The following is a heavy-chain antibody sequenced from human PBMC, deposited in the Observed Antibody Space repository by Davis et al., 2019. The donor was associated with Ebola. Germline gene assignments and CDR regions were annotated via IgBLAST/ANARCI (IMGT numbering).Heavy chain of an antibody. CDR2: IYYSGST. D-gene: IGHD6-13*01. J-gene: IGHJ4*02. CDR3: ARHSPGVTATGTEYFDY. V-gene: IGHV4-59*08. CDR1: GGSINFHY. Sequence: SETLSLTCTVSGGSINFHYWSWIRQPPGKGLEWIGYIYYSGSTDYNPSLKSRVTISVDTSKNQISLKLRSVTAADTAVHYCARHSPGVTATGTEYFDYWGQGTLVTVSS.